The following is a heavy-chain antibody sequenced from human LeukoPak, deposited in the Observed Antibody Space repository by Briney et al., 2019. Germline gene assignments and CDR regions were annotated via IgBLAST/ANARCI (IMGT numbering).Heavy chain of an antibody. CDR2: IGGSGGNT. Sequence: GGSLRLSCAASGFTFSSYAMSWVRQAPGKGLEWVSSIGGSGGNTYHADSVKGRFTISRDNSKNTLFLRMNSLRAEDTAIYYCAKGTLSGSYSLFDYWGQGTLVTVSS. V-gene: IGHV3-23*01. CDR1: GFTFSSYA. CDR3: AKGTLSGSYSLFDY. D-gene: IGHD1-26*01. J-gene: IGHJ4*02.